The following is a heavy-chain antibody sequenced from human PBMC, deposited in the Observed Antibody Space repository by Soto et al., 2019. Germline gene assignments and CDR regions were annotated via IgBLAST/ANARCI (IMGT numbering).Heavy chain of an antibody. V-gene: IGHV3-53*02. D-gene: IGHD3-22*01. Sequence: EVQLVETGGGLIQPGGSLRLSCAASGFTVSSNYMSWVRQAPGKGLEWVSVIYSGGSTYYADSVKGRFTISRDNSKNTLYLQMNSLRADDTAVYYCARVTGAHYYDGTGFDPWGQGTLVTVSS. CDR1: GFTVSSNY. CDR2: IYSGGST. J-gene: IGHJ5*02. CDR3: ARVTGAHYYDGTGFDP.